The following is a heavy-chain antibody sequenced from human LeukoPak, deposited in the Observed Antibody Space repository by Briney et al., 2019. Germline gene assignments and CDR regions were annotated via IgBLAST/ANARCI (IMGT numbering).Heavy chain of an antibody. V-gene: IGHV1-24*01. CDR2: FDPEDGET. Sequence: GASVKVSCKVSGYTLTELSMHWVRQAPRKGLEWMGGFDPEDGETIYAQKFQGRVTMTEDTSTDTAYMELSSLRSEDTAVYYCATAYCSSTSCYGPDTFDYWGQGTLVTVSS. CDR3: ATAYCSSTSCYGPDTFDY. J-gene: IGHJ4*02. CDR1: GYTLTELS. D-gene: IGHD2-2*01.